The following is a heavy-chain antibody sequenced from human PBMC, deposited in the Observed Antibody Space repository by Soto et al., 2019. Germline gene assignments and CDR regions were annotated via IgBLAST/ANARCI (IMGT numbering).Heavy chain of an antibody. V-gene: IGHV2-5*01. J-gene: IGHJ5*02. Sequence: GSGPTLVNPTQTLTLTCTFSGFSLSTSGVGVGWISQPPGKALEWLALIYWNDDKRYSPSLKSRLTITKDTSKNQVVLTMTNMDPVDTATYYCAHSLPGQQLANWFDPWGQGTLVTVSS. CDR1: GFSLSTSGVG. CDR2: IYWNDDK. CDR3: AHSLPGQQLANWFDP. D-gene: IGHD6-13*01.